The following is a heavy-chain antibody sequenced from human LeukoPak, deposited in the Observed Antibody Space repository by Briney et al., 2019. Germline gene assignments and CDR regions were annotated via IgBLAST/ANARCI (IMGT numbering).Heavy chain of an antibody. CDR2: INSDGSST. CDR1: GFTFSSYW. CDR3: ARDPNDSSGYYLGY. Sequence: GGSLRLSCAASGFTFSSYWMHWVRQAPGKGLVWVSRINSDGSSTTYADSVKGRFTISRDNSKNTLYLQMNSLRAEDTAVYYCARDPNDSSGYYLGYWGQGTLVTVSS. V-gene: IGHV3-74*01. D-gene: IGHD3-22*01. J-gene: IGHJ4*02.